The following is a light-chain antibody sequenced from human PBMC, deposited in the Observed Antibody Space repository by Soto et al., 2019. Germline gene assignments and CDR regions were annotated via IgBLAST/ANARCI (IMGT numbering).Light chain of an antibody. Sequence: EIVMTHSPATLAVSPCERAALSVRASQSVSSNLAWYQQKPGQAPSLLIYGASTRATGTPARFSGSGSGTEFTLTISSLQSEDFAVYYCQQYIRWPLTFGGGTKVDIK. V-gene: IGKV3-15*01. CDR2: GAS. J-gene: IGKJ4*01. CDR3: QQYIRWPLT. CDR1: QSVSSN.